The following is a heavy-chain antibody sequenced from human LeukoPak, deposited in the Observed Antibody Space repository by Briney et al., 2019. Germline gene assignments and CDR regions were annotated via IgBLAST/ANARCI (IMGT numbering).Heavy chain of an antibody. CDR3: ARDYAEQLVPPFDY. J-gene: IGHJ4*02. D-gene: IGHD6-13*01. CDR1: GYTFTGYF. CDR2: INPNSGGT. Sequence: ASVKVPCKASGYTFTGYFIHWVRQVPGQGLEWMGWINPNSGGTKYAQKFQGRVTMTRDTSISTIYVELSRLRSDDAAVYYCARDYAEQLVPPFDYWGQGTLVTVSS. V-gene: IGHV1-2*02.